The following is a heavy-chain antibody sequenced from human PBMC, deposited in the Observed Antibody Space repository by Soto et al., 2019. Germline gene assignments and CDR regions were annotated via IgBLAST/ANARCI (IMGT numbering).Heavy chain of an antibody. CDR3: ARDRRRIAARPGRWFDP. Sequence: GASVKVSCKASGYTFTGYYMHWVRQAPGQGLEWMGWINPNSGGTNYAQKFQGRVTVTRDTSISTAYMELGRLGSDDTAVYYCARDRRRIAARPGRWFDPWGQGTLVTVSS. CDR1: GYTFTGYY. J-gene: IGHJ5*02. V-gene: IGHV1-2*02. CDR2: INPNSGGT. D-gene: IGHD6-6*01.